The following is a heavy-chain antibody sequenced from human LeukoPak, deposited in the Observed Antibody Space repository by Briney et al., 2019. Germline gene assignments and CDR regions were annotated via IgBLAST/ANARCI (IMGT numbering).Heavy chain of an antibody. CDR1: GFTLSDYY. D-gene: IGHD3-3*01. J-gene: IGHJ6*02. V-gene: IGHV3-11*01. CDR2: IRSSGSPL. CDR3: ARRIPSDWYDFWSGYPKYYYYYGMDV. Sequence: PGGSLRLSCAASGFTLSDYYMSWIRQAPGKGLEWISYIRSSGSPLFYADSVKGRFTTSRDSAKNSLFLQMNSLRAEDTAVYYCARRIPSDWYDFWSGYPKYYYYYGMDVWGQGTTVTVSS.